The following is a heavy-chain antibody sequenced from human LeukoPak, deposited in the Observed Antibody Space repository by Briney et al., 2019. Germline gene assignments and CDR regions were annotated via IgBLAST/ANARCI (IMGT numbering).Heavy chain of an antibody. D-gene: IGHD6-19*01. CDR1: GDSFSSNSAA. V-gene: IGHV6-1*01. J-gene: IGHJ5*02. CDR2: TYYRSKWYN. Sequence: SQTLSLTCAISGDSFSSNSAAWNWIRQSPARGLEWLGRTYYRSKWYNDYAVSVKSRITINPDTSKNQFSLQLNSVTPEDTAVYYCARVVVPDSGWYPRFDPWGQGTLVTVSS. CDR3: ARVVVPDSGWYPRFDP.